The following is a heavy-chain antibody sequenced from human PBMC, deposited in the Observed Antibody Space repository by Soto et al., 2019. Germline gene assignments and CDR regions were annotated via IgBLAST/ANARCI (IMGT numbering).Heavy chain of an antibody. V-gene: IGHV4-59*02. CDR2: IYDSART. J-gene: IGHJ5*01. Sequence: PSETMSLTGTVSGGSVTTYYWGWDRLSPGKGLEWIGYIYDSARTNYNPSIGRRVTRSVGTSKNQFSLKRRSVTAADAALYYCARYTSSSWYSPMDPWGQGILVTVSS. D-gene: IGHD3-22*01. CDR3: ARYTSSSWYSPMDP. CDR1: GGSVTTYY.